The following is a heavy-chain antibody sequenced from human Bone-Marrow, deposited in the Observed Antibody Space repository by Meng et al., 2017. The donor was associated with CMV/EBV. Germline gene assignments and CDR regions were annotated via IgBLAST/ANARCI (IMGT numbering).Heavy chain of an antibody. J-gene: IGHJ4*02. CDR2: ISGSGGST. V-gene: IGHV3-23*01. D-gene: IGHD3-3*01. CDR3: AKGPIFGYPIDH. CDR1: GFTFSSYA. Sequence: GESLKISCAASGFTFSSYAMSWVRQAPGKGLEWVSAISGSGGSTYYADSVKGRFTISRDNSKNTLYLHMNSLRAEDTAVYYCAKGPIFGYPIDHWGQGTLVTVSS.